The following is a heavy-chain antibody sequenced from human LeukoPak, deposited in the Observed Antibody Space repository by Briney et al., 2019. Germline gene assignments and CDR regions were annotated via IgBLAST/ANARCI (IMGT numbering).Heavy chain of an antibody. CDR1: GFTFRNYA. V-gene: IGHV3-64*01. CDR2: ISTNEGST. Sequence: GGSLRLSCAASGFTFRNYAMHWVRQAPRKGLEYVSAISTNEGSTYYANSVKGRFTISRDNSKNTLYLQMGGLRAEDMAVYYCARVNSGYDYWGQGTLVTVSS. CDR3: ARVNSGYDY. D-gene: IGHD5-12*01. J-gene: IGHJ4*02.